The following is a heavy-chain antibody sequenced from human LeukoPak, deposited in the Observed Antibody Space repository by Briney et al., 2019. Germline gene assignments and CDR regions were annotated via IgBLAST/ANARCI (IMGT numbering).Heavy chain of an antibody. Sequence: GASVKVSCKASGYTFTSYGISWVRQAPGQGLEWMGGIIPIFGTANYAQKFQGRVTITADESTSTAYMELSSLRSEDTAVYYCARDPGGYMLDYWGQGTLVTVSS. D-gene: IGHD5-12*01. CDR2: IIPIFGTA. CDR1: GYTFTSYG. V-gene: IGHV1-69*13. CDR3: ARDPGGYMLDY. J-gene: IGHJ4*02.